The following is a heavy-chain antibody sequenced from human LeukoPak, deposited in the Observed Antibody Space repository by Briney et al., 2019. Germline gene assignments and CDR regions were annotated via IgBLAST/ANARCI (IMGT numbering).Heavy chain of an antibody. Sequence: PSETLSLTCDVSDYSIRSGYYWGWIRQPPGKGLEWIGSLYHSGSAYYSPSLKSRVTISLDTSNNELSLRLSSVTAADTAIYYCARQKIVVVVAATPGAFDIWGQGTLVTASS. CDR1: DYSIRSGYY. V-gene: IGHV4-38-2*01. J-gene: IGHJ3*02. D-gene: IGHD2-15*01. CDR2: LYHSGSA. CDR3: ARQKIVVVVAATPGAFDI.